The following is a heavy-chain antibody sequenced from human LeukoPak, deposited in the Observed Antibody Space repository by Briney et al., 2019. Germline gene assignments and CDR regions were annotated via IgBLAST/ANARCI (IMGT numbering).Heavy chain of an antibody. Sequence: GGSLRLSCAASGFTFSSYSMNWVRQAPGKGLEWVSSISGSSSYIYYGDSVEGRCTISRDNAKKSLYLQMNSLRAEDTAVYYCARDQGVYCSGGSCTAFDIWGQGTMTVSS. J-gene: IGHJ3*02. CDR2: ISGSSSYI. CDR1: GFTFSSYS. D-gene: IGHD2-15*01. CDR3: ARDQGVYCSGGSCTAFDI. V-gene: IGHV3-21*01.